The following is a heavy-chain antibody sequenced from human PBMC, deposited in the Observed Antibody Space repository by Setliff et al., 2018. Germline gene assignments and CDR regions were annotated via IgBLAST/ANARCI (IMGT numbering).Heavy chain of an antibody. CDR1: GGSISSYY. D-gene: IGHD3-22*01. CDR3: VREGVDSRSSTDYRYYMDV. CDR2: IYTSGST. V-gene: IGHV4-4*08. Sequence: SETLSLTCTVSGGSISSYYWSWIRQPPGKGLEWIGYIYTSGSTNYNPSLKSRVTISIDTSRNRFSLKLSSVTAADTAVYYCVREGVDSRSSTDYRYYMDVWGKGTTVTVSS. J-gene: IGHJ6*03.